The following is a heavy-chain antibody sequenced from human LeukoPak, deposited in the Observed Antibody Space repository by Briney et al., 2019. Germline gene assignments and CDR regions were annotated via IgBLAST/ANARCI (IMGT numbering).Heavy chain of an antibody. CDR3: ARGRYCTSASCYLDY. CDR2: INPDGSST. CDR1: GFTFSTYW. D-gene: IGHD2-2*01. J-gene: IGHJ4*02. V-gene: IGHV3-74*01. Sequence: GGSLRLSCAASGFTFSTYWTHWVRQAPGKGLVWVSRINPDGSSTSYADSVKGRFTISRDNAKNTLYLKMNSLRAEDTGVFYCARGRYCTSASCYLDYWGQGTLVPVSS.